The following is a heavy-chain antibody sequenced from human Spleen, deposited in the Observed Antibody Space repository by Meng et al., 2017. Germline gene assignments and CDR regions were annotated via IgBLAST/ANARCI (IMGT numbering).Heavy chain of an antibody. D-gene: IGHD6-25*01. V-gene: IGHV1-2*06. J-gene: IGHJ4*02. Sequence: ASVKVSCKPSGYNFPDYYIHWVRRAPGQGLEWMGRINPKSGDTHYAQNFQARVTMTGDTSISTAYMELSGLGSDDTAMYYCARDEDISAAGKLFGDYWGQGTLVTVSS. CDR3: ARDEDISAAGKLFGDY. CDR2: INPKSGDT. CDR1: GYNFPDYY.